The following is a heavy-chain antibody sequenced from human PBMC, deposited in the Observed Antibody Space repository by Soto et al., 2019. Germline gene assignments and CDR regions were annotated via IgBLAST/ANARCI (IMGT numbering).Heavy chain of an antibody. CDR1: GFTFSGSA. D-gene: IGHD4-17*01. Sequence: EVQLVESGGGLVQPGESLTLSCAATGFTFSGSAIHWVRQASGKGLEWVGRIRSKSNNYATSYAASVKGRFTISRDDSKDTAYLEISSLKTEDTALYYCATYDYGDLSIDYGGLGSLGRVSA. CDR3: ATYDYGDLSIDY. CDR2: IRSKSNNYAT. J-gene: IGHJ4*02. V-gene: IGHV3-73*02.